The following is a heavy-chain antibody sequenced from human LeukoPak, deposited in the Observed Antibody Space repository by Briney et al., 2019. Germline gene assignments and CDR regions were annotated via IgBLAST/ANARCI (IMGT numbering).Heavy chain of an antibody. Sequence: SETPSLTCTVSGGSISSYYWSWIRQPPGKGLEWIGYIYYSGSTTYNPSLKSRVTISVDTSKNQFSLKLSSVTAADTAVYYCARQYGSGTLEWDWFDPWGQGTLVTVSS. CDR2: IYYSGST. CDR1: GGSISSYY. J-gene: IGHJ5*02. CDR3: ARQYGSGTLEWDWFDP. V-gene: IGHV4-59*12. D-gene: IGHD3-10*01.